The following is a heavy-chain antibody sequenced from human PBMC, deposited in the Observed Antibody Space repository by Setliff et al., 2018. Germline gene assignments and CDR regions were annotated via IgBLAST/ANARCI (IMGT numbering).Heavy chain of an antibody. V-gene: IGHV3-11*01. CDR3: ARPLGTYPATFDY. CDR2: ITSSGTTT. J-gene: IGHJ4*02. D-gene: IGHD1-26*01. Sequence: LRLSCAASGFTFSDYYMSWIRQAPGKGLEWVSYITSSGTTTFYTDSVKGRFAISRDNARNSLYLQMNSLRAEDTAVYYCARPLGTYPATFDYWGQGTLVTVS. CDR1: GFTFSDYY.